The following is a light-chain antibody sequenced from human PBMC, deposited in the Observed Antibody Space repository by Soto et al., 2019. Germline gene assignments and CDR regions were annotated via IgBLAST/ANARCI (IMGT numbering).Light chain of an antibody. J-gene: IGLJ2*01. V-gene: IGLV1-51*01. CDR2: DHN. Sequence: QPVLTQPPSVSAAPGQKVTISCSGRSSNIGNNYVSWYQQLPGTAPKLLIYDHNKRPSGIPDRFSGSKSGTSATLDITGLQTGDEADYYCATWDSSLSAVVFGGGTKLTVL. CDR1: SSNIGNNY. CDR3: ATWDSSLSAVV.